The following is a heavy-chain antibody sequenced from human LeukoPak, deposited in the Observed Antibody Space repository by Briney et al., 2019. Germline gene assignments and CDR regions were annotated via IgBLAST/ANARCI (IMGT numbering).Heavy chain of an antibody. CDR2: IISIFGTA. Sequence: ASVKVSCKASGGTFSSYAISWVRQAPGQGLEWMGGIISIFGTANYAQKFQGRVTITTDESTSTAYMELSSLRSEDTAVYYCARDYYDSSGNDDYWGQGTLVTVSS. CDR3: ARDYYDSSGNDDY. J-gene: IGHJ4*02. V-gene: IGHV1-69*05. CDR1: GGTFSSYA. D-gene: IGHD3-22*01.